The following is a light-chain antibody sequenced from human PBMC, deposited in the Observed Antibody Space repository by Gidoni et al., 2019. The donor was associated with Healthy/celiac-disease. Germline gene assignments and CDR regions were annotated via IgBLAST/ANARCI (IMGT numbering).Light chain of an antibody. CDR1: SSDVGGYNY. CDR3: SAYTSSRTWV. CDR2: EVS. Sequence: SALTQPASVSGSPGQSITISCPGTSSDVGGYNYVAWYQQHPGKAPKLMIYEVSNRPSGVSNRCSGSKSGNTASLTISGLQAEDEADYYCSAYTSSRTWVFGGGTKLTVL. J-gene: IGLJ3*02. V-gene: IGLV2-14*01.